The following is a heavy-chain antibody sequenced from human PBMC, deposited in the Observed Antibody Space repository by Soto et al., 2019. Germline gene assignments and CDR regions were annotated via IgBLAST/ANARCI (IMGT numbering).Heavy chain of an antibody. CDR2: ISSIDGST. V-gene: IGHV3-23*01. D-gene: IGHD3-3*01. J-gene: IGHJ6*02. CDR1: GFTFSSYP. Sequence: EVQLLESGGGLVQPGGSLRLSCATSGFTFSSYPMTWVRQAPGKGLQWVSTISSIDGSTYYADSVKGRLTISRDISTNTLYLQMNSLSAEDTAVYYCVNRVESYSRYYGLDVWGQGTKVTVSS. CDR3: VNRVESYSRYYGLDV.